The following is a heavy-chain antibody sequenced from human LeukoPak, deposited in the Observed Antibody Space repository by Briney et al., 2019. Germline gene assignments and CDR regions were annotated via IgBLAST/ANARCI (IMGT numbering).Heavy chain of an antibody. CDR2: INWSGGST. CDR1: GFAFDEHG. CDR3: ARAPITSPFYFDY. Sequence: PGGSLRLSCTASGFAFDEHGMSWVRQVPGKGLEWVSGINWSGGSTGYADSLRGRFTISRDNAKNSLYLQMDSLRAEDTALYYFARAPITSPFYFDYWGQGTLVTVSS. J-gene: IGHJ4*02. D-gene: IGHD2-2*01. V-gene: IGHV3-20*04.